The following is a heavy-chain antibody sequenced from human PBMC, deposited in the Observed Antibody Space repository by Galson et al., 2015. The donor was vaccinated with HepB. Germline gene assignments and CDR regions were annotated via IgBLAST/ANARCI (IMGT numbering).Heavy chain of an antibody. Sequence: QSGAEVKKPGESLRISCKGSTYSFINYWITWVRQMPGKGLEWMGRIDPSDSYTKYSPSFQGHISISADKSTSTAYLQWGSLKASDTAMYYCARHGLGMAALDDSWGQGTLVTVSS. V-gene: IGHV5-10-1*01. J-gene: IGHJ4*02. CDR1: TYSFINYW. CDR2: IDPSDSYT. CDR3: ARHGLGMAALDDS. D-gene: IGHD6-13*01.